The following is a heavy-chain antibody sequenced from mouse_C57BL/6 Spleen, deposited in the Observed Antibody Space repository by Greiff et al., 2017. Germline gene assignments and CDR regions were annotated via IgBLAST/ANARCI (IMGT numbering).Heavy chain of an antibody. D-gene: IGHD2-3*01. CDR3: ASLDGYYDYFDY. V-gene: IGHV5-17*01. J-gene: IGHJ2*01. CDR1: GFTFSDYG. CDR2: ISSGSSTI. Sequence: EVKVEESGGGLVKPGGSLKLSCAASGFTFSDYGMHWVRQAPEKGLEWVAYISSGSSTIYYADTVKGRFTISRDNAKNTLFLQMTSLRSEDTAMYYCASLDGYYDYFDYWGQGTTLTVSS.